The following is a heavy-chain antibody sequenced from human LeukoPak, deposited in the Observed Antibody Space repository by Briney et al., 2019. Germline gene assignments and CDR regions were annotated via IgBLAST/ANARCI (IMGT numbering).Heavy chain of an antibody. V-gene: IGHV3-23*01. CDR1: GFTFSSYA. D-gene: IGHD6-6*01. J-gene: IGHJ6*03. CDR3: AKDFPAIAARGAMDV. CDR2: INDNGDGT. Sequence: GGSLRLSCAASGFTFSSYAMSWVRQAPGKGLKWVSTINDNGDGTYYADSVKGRFTISRDNSYNTVSLQMNSLRDEDTGVYYCAKDFPAIAARGAMDVWGKGTTVTVSS.